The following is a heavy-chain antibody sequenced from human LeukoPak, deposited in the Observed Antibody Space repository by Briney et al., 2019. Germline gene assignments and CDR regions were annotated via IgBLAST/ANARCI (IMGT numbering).Heavy chain of an antibody. CDR3: AREAMEPKYDFWSGRIKNWFDP. V-gene: IGHV4-59*01. Sequence: SETLSLTCTVSDGSTIGYFWHWIRQSPGRGLDWIGCIHYTGSGTTDYNPSLSSRVTISIDTSKSQVFLKMTSMIPADTAVYYCAREAMEPKYDFWSGRIKNWFDPWGQGTLVTVSS. CDR2: IHYTGSGTT. CDR1: DGSTIGYF. J-gene: IGHJ5*02. D-gene: IGHD3-3*01.